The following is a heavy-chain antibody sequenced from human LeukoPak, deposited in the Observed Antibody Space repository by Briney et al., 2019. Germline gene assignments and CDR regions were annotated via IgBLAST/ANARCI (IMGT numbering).Heavy chain of an antibody. Sequence: GGSLRLSCAASGFTFSSYWMSWVRQAPGKGLXXVXNIKQDGSEKYYVDSVKGRFTISRDNAKNSLYLQMNSLRAEDTAVYYCARDPLPYYYDSSGYYYDYWGQGTLVTVSS. V-gene: IGHV3-7*01. D-gene: IGHD3-22*01. CDR2: IKQDGSEK. CDR3: ARDPLPYYYDSSGYYYDY. CDR1: GFTFSSYW. J-gene: IGHJ4*02.